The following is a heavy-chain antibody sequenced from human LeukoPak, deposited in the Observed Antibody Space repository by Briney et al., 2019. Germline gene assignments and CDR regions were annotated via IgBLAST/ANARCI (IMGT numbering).Heavy chain of an antibody. CDR2: IYYSGST. Sequence: SETLSLTSTVSGGSISSSSYYWGWIRQPPGKGLEWIGSIYYSGSTYYNPSLKSRVTISVDTSKNQFSLKLSSVTAADTAVYYCARGPPAYCGGDCFDTYAFDIWGQGTMVTVSS. J-gene: IGHJ3*02. CDR3: ARGPPAYCGGDCFDTYAFDI. CDR1: GGSISSSSYY. V-gene: IGHV4-39*07. D-gene: IGHD2-21*02.